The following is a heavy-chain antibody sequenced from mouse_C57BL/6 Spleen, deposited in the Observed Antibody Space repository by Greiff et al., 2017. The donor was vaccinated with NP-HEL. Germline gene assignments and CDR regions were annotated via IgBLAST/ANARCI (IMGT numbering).Heavy chain of an antibody. V-gene: IGHV1-69*01. CDR1: GYTFTSYW. CDR2: IDPSDSYT. Sequence: QVQLQQPGAELVMPGASVKLSCKASGYTFTSYWMHWVKQRPGQGLEWIGEIDPSDSYTNYNQKFKGKSTLTVDKSSSTAYMQLSSLTSEDSAVYYCARWEGNRFAYWGQGTLVTVSA. D-gene: IGHD4-1*01. J-gene: IGHJ3*01. CDR3: ARWEGNRFAY.